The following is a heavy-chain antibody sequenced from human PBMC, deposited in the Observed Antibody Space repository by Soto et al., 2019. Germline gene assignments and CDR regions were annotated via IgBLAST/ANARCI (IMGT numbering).Heavy chain of an antibody. Sequence: PSETLSLTCAVYGGSFSGYYWSWIRQPPGKGLEWIGEINHSGSTNYNPSLKSRVTISVDTSKNQFSLKLSSVTAADTAVYYCARGGRGRFVQWSWSYYYGMDVWGQGTTVTVSS. CDR3: ARGGRGRFVQWSWSYYYGMDV. CDR2: INHSGST. D-gene: IGHD3-3*01. CDR1: GGSFSGYY. J-gene: IGHJ6*02. V-gene: IGHV4-34*01.